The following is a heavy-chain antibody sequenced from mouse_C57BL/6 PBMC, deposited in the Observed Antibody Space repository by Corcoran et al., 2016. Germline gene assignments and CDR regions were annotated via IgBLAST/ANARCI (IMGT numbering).Heavy chain of an antibody. CDR3: ARFGSYYSNPSYWYFDV. D-gene: IGHD2-5*01. CDR1: GYSFTSYY. Sequence: QVQLQQSGPELVKPGASVKISCTASGYSFTSYYIHWVKQRPGQGLEWIGWIYPGSGNTKYNEKFKGKATLTADTSSSPAYMQLSSLTSEDSAVYYCARFGSYYSNPSYWYFDVWGTGTTVTVSS. J-gene: IGHJ1*03. V-gene: IGHV1-66*01. CDR2: IYPGSGNT.